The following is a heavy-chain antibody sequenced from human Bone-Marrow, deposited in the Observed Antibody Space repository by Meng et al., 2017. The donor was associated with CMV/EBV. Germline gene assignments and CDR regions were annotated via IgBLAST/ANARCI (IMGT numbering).Heavy chain of an antibody. J-gene: IGHJ5*02. CDR1: GFTFSDYY. V-gene: IGHV3-11*04. Sequence: GESLKISCAASGFTFSDYYMSWIRQAPGKGLEWVSYISSSGSTIYYADSVKGRFTISRDNAKNSLYLQMNSLRAEDTAVYYCARDGSWNYPGGFDPWGQGTLVTVSS. CDR3: ARDGSWNYPGGFDP. D-gene: IGHD1-7*01. CDR2: ISSSGSTI.